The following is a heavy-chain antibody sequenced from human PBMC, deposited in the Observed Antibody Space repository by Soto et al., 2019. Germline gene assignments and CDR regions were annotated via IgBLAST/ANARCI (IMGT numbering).Heavy chain of an antibody. CDR2: IKSKTDGGTT. Sequence: GGSLRLSCAASGFTFSNAWMSWVRQAPGKGLEWVGRIKSKTDGGTTDYAAPVKGRFTISRDDSKNTLYLQMNSLKTEDTAVYYCGGDDYYDFWSGYYTRGSSDYWGQGTLVTVSS. V-gene: IGHV3-15*01. CDR1: GFTFSNAW. D-gene: IGHD3-3*01. J-gene: IGHJ4*02. CDR3: GGDDYYDFWSGYYTRGSSDY.